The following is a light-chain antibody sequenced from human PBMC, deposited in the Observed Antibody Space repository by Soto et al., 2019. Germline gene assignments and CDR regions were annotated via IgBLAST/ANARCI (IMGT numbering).Light chain of an antibody. CDR2: NVY. CDR3: SAYTVSRTYV. V-gene: IGLV2-14*03. CDR1: SSDVGAYNF. Sequence: SVLTQPRSASGSPGQSITISCTGTSSDVGAYNFVSWHQQHPGKAPKLMIYNVYDRPSGISYRFSGSKSGNTASLTISGLQGEDEADYYCSAYTVSRTYVFGTGTKVTV. J-gene: IGLJ1*01.